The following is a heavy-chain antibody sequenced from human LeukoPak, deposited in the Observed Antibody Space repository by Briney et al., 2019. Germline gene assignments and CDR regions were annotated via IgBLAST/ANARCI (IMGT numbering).Heavy chain of an antibody. Sequence: GGSLRLSCAASGFTFSSYAMSWVRQAPGKGLEWVSAISGSGGSTYYADFVKGRFTVSRDNSKNTLYLQMNSLRAEDTAVYYCAKGGYYDSSGYEPGVGYWGQGTLVTVSS. D-gene: IGHD3-22*01. CDR1: GFTFSSYA. V-gene: IGHV3-23*01. CDR2: ISGSGGST. CDR3: AKGGYYDSSGYEPGVGY. J-gene: IGHJ4*02.